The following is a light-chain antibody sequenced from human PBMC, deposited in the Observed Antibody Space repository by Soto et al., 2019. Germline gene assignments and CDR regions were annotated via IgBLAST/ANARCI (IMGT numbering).Light chain of an antibody. CDR2: AAS. CDR1: QSVNNY. V-gene: IGKV1-39*01. Sequence: DIQMIQSPSSLSASVGDRVTITCRASQSVNNYLNWYQQKPGKAPTLLIYAASSLHSAVPSRFSASGSGTDFTLTISSLQPEDFATYHCQQSFSTPWTFGQGTKVEIK. J-gene: IGKJ1*01. CDR3: QQSFSTPWT.